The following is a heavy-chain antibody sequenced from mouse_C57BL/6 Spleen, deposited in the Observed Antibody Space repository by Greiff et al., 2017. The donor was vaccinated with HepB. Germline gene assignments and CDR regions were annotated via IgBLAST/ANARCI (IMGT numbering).Heavy chain of an antibody. J-gene: IGHJ4*01. CDR2: IYPGDGDT. CDR1: GYAFSSSW. Sequence: VQRVESGPELVKPGASVKISCKASGYAFSSSWMNWVKQRPGKGLEWIGRIYPGDGDTNYNGKFKGKATLTADKSSSTAYMQLSSLTSEDSAVYFCARSRIYYYGSSQYYYAMDYWGQGTSVTVSS. D-gene: IGHD1-1*01. CDR3: ARSRIYYYGSSQYYYAMDY. V-gene: IGHV1-82*01.